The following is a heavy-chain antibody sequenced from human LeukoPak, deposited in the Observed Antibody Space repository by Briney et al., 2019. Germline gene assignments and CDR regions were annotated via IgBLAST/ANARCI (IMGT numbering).Heavy chain of an antibody. CDR3: ARKGRMEIYYYYYYMDV. CDR2: IYHSGST. D-gene: IGHD2-8*01. Sequence: SETLSLTCTVSGYSISSGYYWGWIRQPPGKGLEWIGNIYHSGSTYYNPSLKSRVTISVDTSKNQFSLKLSSVTAADTAVYYRARKGRMEIYYYYYYMDVWGKGTTVTVSS. J-gene: IGHJ6*03. CDR1: GYSISSGYY. V-gene: IGHV4-38-2*02.